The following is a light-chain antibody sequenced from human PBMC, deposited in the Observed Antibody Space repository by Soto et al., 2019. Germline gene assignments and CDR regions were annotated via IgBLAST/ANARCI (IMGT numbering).Light chain of an antibody. V-gene: IGLV2-14*01. CDR3: SSYTSSSAYV. CDR2: DVS. Sequence: QSALTQPASVSGSPGQSITISCTGTSGDVGGYNYVSWYQQHPGKAPKLMIYDVSNRPSGVSNRFSGSKSGNTAPLTISGLQAEDEADYYCSSYTSSSAYVFGTGTKVTVL. CDR1: SGDVGGYNY. J-gene: IGLJ1*01.